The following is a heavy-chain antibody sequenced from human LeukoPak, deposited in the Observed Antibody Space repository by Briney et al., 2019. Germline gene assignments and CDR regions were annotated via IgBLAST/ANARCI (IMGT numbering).Heavy chain of an antibody. J-gene: IGHJ3*02. Sequence: SSETLSFTCTVSGDSISSHYWTWIRQPPRKRLEWIGEINHSGSTNYNPSLKSRVTISVDTSKNQFSLKLSSVTAADTAVYYCARTFLKHSWSGIYDAFDIWGQGTMVTVSS. D-gene: IGHD6-13*01. CDR1: GDSISSHY. CDR3: ARTFLKHSWSGIYDAFDI. V-gene: IGHV4-34*01. CDR2: INHSGST.